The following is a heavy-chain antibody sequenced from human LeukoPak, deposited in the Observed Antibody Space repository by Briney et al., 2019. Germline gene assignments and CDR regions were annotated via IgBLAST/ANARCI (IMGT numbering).Heavy chain of an antibody. CDR2: ITSKTNSYAT. V-gene: IGHV3-73*01. CDR3: ISAGAYDSSGWYFDL. CDR1: GFIFSDSA. J-gene: IGHJ2*01. D-gene: IGHD3-22*01. Sequence: PGGSLRLSCAASGFIFSDSAMHWVRQASEKGLEWVGRITSKTNSYATEYAASVKDRFTISRDDSKNTAFLQMNSLKTEDTAIYYCISAGAYDSSGWYFDLWGRGTLVTVSS.